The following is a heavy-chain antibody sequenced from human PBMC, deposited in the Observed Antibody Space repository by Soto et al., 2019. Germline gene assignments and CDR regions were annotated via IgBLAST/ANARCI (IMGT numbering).Heavy chain of an antibody. J-gene: IGHJ6*02. CDR2: INTNTGNP. Sequence: GASVKVSCKASGYTFTSYAMNWVRQAPGQGLEWMGWINTNTGNPTYAQGFTGRFVFSLDTSVSTAYLQICSLKAEDTAVYYCARRLANSSSSHYGMDVWGQGTTVTVSS. CDR1: GYTFTSYA. CDR3: ARRLANSSSSHYGMDV. D-gene: IGHD6-6*01. V-gene: IGHV7-4-1*01.